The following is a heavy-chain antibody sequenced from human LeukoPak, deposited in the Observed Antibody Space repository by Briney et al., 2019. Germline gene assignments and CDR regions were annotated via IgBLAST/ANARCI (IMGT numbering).Heavy chain of an antibody. CDR1: GNSVTSYY. D-gene: IGHD1-26*01. Sequence: SEPLTLTCTVSGNSVTSYYWSGIGQSPGKARDGIGYGDQFGGAIYNTSVKSRVTISVDSSKNQFPLMLSSVTGADTAVYHCARLSDLYNGTYLLDSWSQGTLVTVSS. CDR2: GDQFGGA. V-gene: IGHV4-59*02. J-gene: IGHJ5*01. CDR3: ARLSDLYNGTYLLDS.